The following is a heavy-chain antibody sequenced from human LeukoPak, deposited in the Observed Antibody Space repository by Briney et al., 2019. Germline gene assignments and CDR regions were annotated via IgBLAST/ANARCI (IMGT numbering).Heavy chain of an antibody. CDR1: GFTFSSYG. D-gene: IGHD2/OR15-2a*01. CDR3: ARAKYCNAGNCFLIDY. CDR2: ISYDGSNT. V-gene: IGHV3-30*03. Sequence: GGSLRLSCAASGFTFSSYGMHWVRQAPGKGLEWVAVISYDGSNTYYADSVRGRFTISRDNSKNTLFLQMNSLRGDDTAVYYCARAKYCNAGNCFLIDYWGQGMLITVAS. J-gene: IGHJ4*02.